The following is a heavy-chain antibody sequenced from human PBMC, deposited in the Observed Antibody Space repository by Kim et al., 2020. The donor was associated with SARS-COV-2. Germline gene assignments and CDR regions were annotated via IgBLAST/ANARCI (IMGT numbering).Heavy chain of an antibody. D-gene: IGHD2-2*01. Sequence: YAQKFQGRVTMTRDPSISTAYMKLSRLRSDDTAVYYCARGIVVVPAAMVDWGQGTLVTVSS. J-gene: IGHJ4*02. V-gene: IGHV1-2*02. CDR3: ARGIVVVPAAMVD.